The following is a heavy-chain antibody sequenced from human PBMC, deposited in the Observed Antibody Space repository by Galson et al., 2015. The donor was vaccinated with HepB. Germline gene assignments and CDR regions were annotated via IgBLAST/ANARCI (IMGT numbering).Heavy chain of an antibody. CDR1: GYTFTSYG. D-gene: IGHD6-13*01. CDR3: ARERLSSSLPYYYYGMDV. Sequence: SVKVSCKASGYTFTSYGISWVRQAPGQGLEWMGWISAYNGNTNYAQKLQGRVTMTTDTSTSTAYMELRSLRSDDTAVYYCARERLSSSLPYYYYGMDVWGQGTTVTVSS. V-gene: IGHV1-18*01. CDR2: ISAYNGNT. J-gene: IGHJ6*02.